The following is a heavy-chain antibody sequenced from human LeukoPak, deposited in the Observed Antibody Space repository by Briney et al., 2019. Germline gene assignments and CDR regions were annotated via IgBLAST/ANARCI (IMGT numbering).Heavy chain of an antibody. D-gene: IGHD6-13*01. V-gene: IGHV1-24*01. CDR1: GYTLTELS. Sequence: ASVKVSCKVSGYTLTELSMHWVRQAPGKGLEWMGGFDPEDGETIYAQKFQGRVTITADKSTSTAYMELSSLRSEDTAVYYCASTYSSSWYYYYYYMDVWGKGTTVTVSS. J-gene: IGHJ6*03. CDR2: FDPEDGET. CDR3: ASTYSSSWYYYYYYMDV.